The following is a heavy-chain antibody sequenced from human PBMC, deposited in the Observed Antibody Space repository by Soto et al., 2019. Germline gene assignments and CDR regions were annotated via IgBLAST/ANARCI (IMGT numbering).Heavy chain of an antibody. J-gene: IGHJ4*02. CDR2: IYYTGNT. Sequence: KTSETLSLTCTVSGGSISSADYYWSWIRRIRQPPGKGLEWIGYIYYTGNTYYNPSLKSRVTISIDTSKNQFSLKLNSVTAADTAVYYCARENDGDGYNQPRFDYWGLGTLVTVSS. V-gene: IGHV4-30-4*01. CDR3: ARENDGDGYNQPRFDY. CDR1: GGSISSADYY. D-gene: IGHD5-12*01.